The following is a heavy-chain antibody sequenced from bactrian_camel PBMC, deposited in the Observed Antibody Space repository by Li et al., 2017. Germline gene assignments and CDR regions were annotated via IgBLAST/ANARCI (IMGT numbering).Heavy chain of an antibody. J-gene: IGHJ4*01. Sequence: HVQLVESGGGSVQVGGSLSLSCRVSGDEYRGLCMGWFRQAPGKERKGVAAISSDGSTSYSDSVKGRVTISRDNANNTLYLHMNRLYPEDTAMYYCAADPRPSSNVPPLSVERYQYWGQGTQVTVS. CDR1: GDEYRGLC. CDR3: AADPRPSSNVPPLSVERYQY. V-gene: IGHV3S53*01. CDR2: ISSDGST.